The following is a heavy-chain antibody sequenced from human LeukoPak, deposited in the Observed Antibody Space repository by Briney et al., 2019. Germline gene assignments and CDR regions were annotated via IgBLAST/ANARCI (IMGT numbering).Heavy chain of an antibody. V-gene: IGHV1-69*04. Sequence: SVKVSCKASGGTFSSYAISWVRQAPGQGLEWMGRIIPILGIANYAQKFQGRVTITADKSTSTAYMELSSLRSEDTAVYYCAREAHSSGWWAHRNYFDYWGQGTVVTVSS. J-gene: IGHJ4*02. CDR1: GGTFSSYA. CDR3: AREAHSSGWWAHRNYFDY. CDR2: IIPILGIA. D-gene: IGHD6-19*01.